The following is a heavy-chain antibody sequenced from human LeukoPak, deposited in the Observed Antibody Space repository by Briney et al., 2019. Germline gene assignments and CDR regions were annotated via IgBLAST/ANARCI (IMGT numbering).Heavy chain of an antibody. CDR2: IKTDRSEK. J-gene: IGHJ5*02. CDR1: GFTFSSYW. V-gene: IGHV3-7*03. D-gene: IGHD3-9*01. Sequence: PGGSLRLSCEASGFTFSSYWMSWVRQAPGKGLEWVANIKTDRSEKYYVDSVKGRFTISRDNAKNSLYLQMNSLRAEDTAVYYCARDYTGYFPWGQGTLVIVSS. CDR3: ARDYTGYFP.